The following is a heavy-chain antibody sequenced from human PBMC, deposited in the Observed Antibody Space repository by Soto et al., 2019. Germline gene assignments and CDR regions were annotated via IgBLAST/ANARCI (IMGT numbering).Heavy chain of an antibody. CDR2: ISGSGGST. CDR1: GFTFSSYA. D-gene: IGHD3-10*01. J-gene: IGHJ4*02. Sequence: GGSLRLSCAASGFTFSSYAMSWVRQAPGKGLEWVSAISGSGGSTYYADSVKGRFTISRDNSKNTLYLQMNSLRAEDTAVYYCAKDEELITMVRGVYFDYWGQGTLVTVSS. CDR3: AKDEELITMVRGVYFDY. V-gene: IGHV3-23*01.